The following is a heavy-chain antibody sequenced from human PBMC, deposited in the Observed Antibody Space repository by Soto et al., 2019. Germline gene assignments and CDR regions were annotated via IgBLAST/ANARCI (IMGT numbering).Heavy chain of an antibody. D-gene: IGHD1-26*01. CDR2: ISYDVNNK. CDR1: GFTFSNYG. CDR3: SKGGSKAGMDV. J-gene: IGHJ6*01. V-gene: IGHV3-30*18. Sequence: QVQVVESGGGVVQPGRSLRLSCAVSGFTFSNYGMHWVRKAPGKGLEWVALISYDVNNKYYADSVKGRFTISRDNSKNTLFLQMNGRRAEDTAVYYCSKGGSKAGMDVWGQGTTVTVSS.